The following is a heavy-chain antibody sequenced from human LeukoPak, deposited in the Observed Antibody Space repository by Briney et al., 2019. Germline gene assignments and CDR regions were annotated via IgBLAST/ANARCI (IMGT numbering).Heavy chain of an antibody. CDR2: IYYGGST. Sequence: KPSETLSLTCTVSGGSISSTSHYWGWMRQRPGKGLEWIVSIYYGGSTYYNASLKSRVTIAVDTSKNQFSLKLTSVTAADTAVYSCARLRATSHDAFDIWGQGTMVTVSS. D-gene: IGHD2-2*01. CDR3: ARLRATSHDAFDI. V-gene: IGHV4-39*01. CDR1: GGSISSTSHY. J-gene: IGHJ3*02.